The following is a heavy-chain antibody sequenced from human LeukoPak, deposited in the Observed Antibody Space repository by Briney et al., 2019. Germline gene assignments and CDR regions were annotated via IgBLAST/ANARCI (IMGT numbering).Heavy chain of an antibody. D-gene: IGHD1-26*01. CDR1: GGSFSGYY. CDR2: INHSGST. J-gene: IGHJ4*02. V-gene: IGHV4-34*01. Sequence: SETLSLTCAVYGGSFSGYYWSWIRQPPGKGLEWIGEINHSGSTNYNPSLKSRVTISVDTSKNQFSLKLSSVTAADTAVYYCARGRPIVGAIPVRSDYWGQGTLVTVSS. CDR3: ARGRPIVGAIPVRSDY.